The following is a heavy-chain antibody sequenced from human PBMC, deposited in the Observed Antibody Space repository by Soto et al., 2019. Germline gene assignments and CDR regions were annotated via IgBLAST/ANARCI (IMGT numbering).Heavy chain of an antibody. J-gene: IGHJ1*01. CDR2: ISGSGGST. Sequence: GGSLRLSCAASGFTFSSYAMSWVRQAPGKGLEWVSAISGSGGSTYYADSVKGRFTISRDNSKNTLYLQMNSLRAEDTAVYYCAKTPCSGGSCYSIAEYFQHWGRGTLVTAPQ. D-gene: IGHD2-15*01. CDR1: GFTFSSYA. V-gene: IGHV3-23*01. CDR3: AKTPCSGGSCYSIAEYFQH.